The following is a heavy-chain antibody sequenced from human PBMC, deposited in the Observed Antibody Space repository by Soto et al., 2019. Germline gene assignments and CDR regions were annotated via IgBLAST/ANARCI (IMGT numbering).Heavy chain of an antibody. CDR1: GDRFSSSW. CDR3: TKGATNPFDS. J-gene: IGHJ4*02. CDR2: VYPSDSDV. Sequence: XDSLKVSCQCTGDRFSSSWVGLVLQKPGKGLEWLGNVYPSDSDVRYSPAFEGQVTISADNSINTAYLQLLNLKASDTAIYYCTKGATNPFDSWGQRTRVTVSS. V-gene: IGHV5-51*01. D-gene: IGHD2-8*01.